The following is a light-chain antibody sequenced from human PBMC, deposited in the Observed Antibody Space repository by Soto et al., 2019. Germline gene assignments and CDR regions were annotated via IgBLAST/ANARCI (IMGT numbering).Light chain of an antibody. CDR3: QQRSNWPSIT. V-gene: IGKV3-11*01. Sequence: IFFTQAPGTLSLPVGETAPLSCRASQSVSRNSLTWYQHRPGQAPRVLIYDASHRATGIPARFSGSGSGTDFTLTISSLEPEDAALYYCQQRSNWPSITFGQGTRLEIK. CDR2: DAS. J-gene: IGKJ5*01. CDR1: QSVSRN.